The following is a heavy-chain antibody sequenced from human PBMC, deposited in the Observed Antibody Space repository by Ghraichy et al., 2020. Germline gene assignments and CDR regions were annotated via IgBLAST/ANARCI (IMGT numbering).Heavy chain of an antibody. CDR1: GGSISSGDYY. D-gene: IGHD4-23*01. CDR2: IYYSGST. V-gene: IGHV4-30-4*01. J-gene: IGHJ4*02. Sequence: SETLSLTCTVSGGSISSGDYYWSWIRQPPGKGLEWIGYIYYSGSTYYNPSLKSRVTISVDTSKNQFSLKLSSVTAADTAVYYCARGGRLRWQTLHFDYWGQGTLVTVSS. CDR3: ARGGRLRWQTLHFDY.